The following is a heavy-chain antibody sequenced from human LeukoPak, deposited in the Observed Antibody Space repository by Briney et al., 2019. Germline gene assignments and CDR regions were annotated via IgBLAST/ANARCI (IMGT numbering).Heavy chain of an antibody. V-gene: IGHV4-30-2*01. CDR3: ARARYYDFWSGYYGTYYFDY. J-gene: IGHJ4*02. CDR2: IYHSGST. Sequence: SETLSLTCAVSGGSISSGGYSWSWIRQPPGKGLEWIGYIYHSGSTNYNPSLKSRVTISVDTSKNQFSLKLSSVTAADTAVYYCARARYYDFWSGYYGTYYFDYWGQGTLVTVSS. D-gene: IGHD3-3*01. CDR1: GGSISSGGYS.